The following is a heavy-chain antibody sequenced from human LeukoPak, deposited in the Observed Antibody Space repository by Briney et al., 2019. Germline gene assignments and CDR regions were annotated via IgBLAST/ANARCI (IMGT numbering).Heavy chain of an antibody. D-gene: IGHD3-10*01. CDR1: GGSISSGGYY. V-gene: IGHV4-31*03. CDR2: IYYSGST. CDR3: ARSFSGSYYNAGLDWFDP. Sequence: SQTLSLTCTVSGGSISSGGYYWSWIRQHPGKGLEWIGYIYYSGSTYYNPSLKSRVTISVDTSKNQFSLKLSSVTAADTAVYYCARSFSGSYYNAGLDWFDPWGQGTLVTVSS. J-gene: IGHJ5*02.